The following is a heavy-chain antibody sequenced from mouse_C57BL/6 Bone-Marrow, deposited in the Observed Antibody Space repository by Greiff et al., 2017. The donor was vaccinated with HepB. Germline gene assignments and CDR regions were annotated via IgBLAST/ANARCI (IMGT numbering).Heavy chain of an antibody. CDR3: TRYDSNWYFDV. V-gene: IGHV1-15*01. Sequence: QVQLKESGAELVRPGASVTLSCKASGYTFTDYEMHWVKQTPVHGLEWIGAIDPETGGTAYNQKFKGKAILTADKSSSTAYMELRSLTSEDSAVYYCTRYDSNWYFDVWGTGTTVTVSS. CDR1: GYTFTDYE. D-gene: IGHD2-12*01. J-gene: IGHJ1*03. CDR2: IDPETGGT.